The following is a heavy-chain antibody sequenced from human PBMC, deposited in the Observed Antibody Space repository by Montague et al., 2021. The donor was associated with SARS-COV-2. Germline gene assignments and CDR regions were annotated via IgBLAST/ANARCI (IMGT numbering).Heavy chain of an antibody. D-gene: IGHD3-9*01. Sequence: SLRLSCAASKFSFSSYALHWVRQAPGKGLEWAAVISCVGSNQYYADSVKGRFTISRDNSKNTLYLQMSSLRAEDTAVYYCARPSYYDILTGNGGLEYWGQGTLVTVSS. CDR2: ISCVGSNQ. J-gene: IGHJ4*02. CDR3: ARPSYYDILTGNGGLEY. V-gene: IGHV3-30*04. CDR1: KFSFSSYA.